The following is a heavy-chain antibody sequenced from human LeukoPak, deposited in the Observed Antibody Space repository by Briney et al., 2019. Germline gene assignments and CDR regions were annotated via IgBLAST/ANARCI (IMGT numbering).Heavy chain of an antibody. J-gene: IGHJ4*02. D-gene: IGHD3-22*01. CDR1: GGSISSGGYS. CDR3: ARGHDSSGYYLDY. Sequence: SETLSLTCAVSGGSISSGGYSWSWIRQPPGKGLEWIGYIYHSGSTYYNPSLKSRVTISVDRSKNQFSLKLSSVTAADTAVYYCARGHDSSGYYLDYRGQGTLVTVSS. V-gene: IGHV4-30-2*01. CDR2: IYHSGST.